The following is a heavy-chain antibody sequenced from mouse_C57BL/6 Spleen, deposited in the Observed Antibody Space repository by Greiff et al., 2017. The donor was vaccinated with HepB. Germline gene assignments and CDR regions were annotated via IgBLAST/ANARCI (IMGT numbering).Heavy chain of an antibody. D-gene: IGHD4-1*01. CDR3: ARGHNWAY. Sequence: EVMLVESGGGLVKPGGSLKLSCAASGFTFSDYGMHWVRQAPEKGLEWVAYISSGSSTIYYADTVKGRFTISRDNAKNTLFLQMTSMRYEDTAMYYCARGHNWAYWGQGTTLTVSS. CDR1: GFTFSDYG. V-gene: IGHV5-17*01. J-gene: IGHJ2*01. CDR2: ISSGSSTI.